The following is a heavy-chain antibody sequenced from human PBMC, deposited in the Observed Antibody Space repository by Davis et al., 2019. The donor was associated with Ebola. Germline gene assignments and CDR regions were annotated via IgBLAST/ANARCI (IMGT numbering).Heavy chain of an antibody. Sequence: GESLKISCAASGFTFSDYYMHWVRQAPGKGLVWVSRINSDGSSTSYADSVKGRFTISRDNAKNSLYLQMNSLRAEDTAVYYCARDHPGVGGSLDYWGQGTLVTVSS. CDR2: INSDGSST. D-gene: IGHD1-26*01. V-gene: IGHV3-74*01. J-gene: IGHJ4*02. CDR1: GFTFSDYY. CDR3: ARDHPGVGGSLDY.